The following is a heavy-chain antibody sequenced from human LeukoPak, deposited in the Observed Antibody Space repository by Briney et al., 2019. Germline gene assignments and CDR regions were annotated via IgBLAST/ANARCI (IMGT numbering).Heavy chain of an antibody. CDR3: AKDRGPQWWGSFDY. V-gene: IGHV1-2*02. Sequence: ASVKVSCKASGYTFTGYYIQWVRQAPGQGLEWMGWINPHSGDTNYAQSFQGRVTMTRDTSISTVYMDLSRLRSDDTAVYYCAKDRGPQWWGSFDYWGQGTLVTVSS. CDR2: INPHSGDT. D-gene: IGHD3-16*01. J-gene: IGHJ4*02. CDR1: GYTFTGYY.